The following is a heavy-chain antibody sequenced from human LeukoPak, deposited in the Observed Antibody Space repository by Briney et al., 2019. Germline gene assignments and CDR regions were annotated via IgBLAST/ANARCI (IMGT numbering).Heavy chain of an antibody. V-gene: IGHV3-21*01. CDR2: ISSSSSYI. CDR1: GFTFSSYW. J-gene: IGHJ4*02. Sequence: PGGSLRLSCAASGFTFSSYWMSWVRQAPGKGLEWVSSISSSSSYIYYADSVKGRFTISRDNAKNSLYLQMNSLRAEDTAVYYCASTGASCRDYWGRGTLVTVSS. CDR3: ASTGASCRDY. D-gene: IGHD1-1*01.